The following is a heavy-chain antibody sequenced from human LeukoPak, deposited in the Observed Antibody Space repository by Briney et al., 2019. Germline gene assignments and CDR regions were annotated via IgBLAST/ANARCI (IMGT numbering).Heavy chain of an antibody. Sequence: PEGSLGLSCAASGFTFSSYAMSWVRQAPGKGLEWVSAISGSGGSTYYADSVKGRFTISRDNSKNTLYLQMNSLRAEDTAVYYCAKSGGIQLWSPVGDYWGQGTLVTVSS. CDR1: GFTFSSYA. V-gene: IGHV3-23*01. D-gene: IGHD5-18*01. CDR2: ISGSGGST. CDR3: AKSGGIQLWSPVGDY. J-gene: IGHJ4*02.